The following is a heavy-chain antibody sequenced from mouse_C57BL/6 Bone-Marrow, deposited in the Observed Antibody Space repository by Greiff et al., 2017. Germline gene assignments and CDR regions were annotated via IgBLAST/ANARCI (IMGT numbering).Heavy chain of an antibody. D-gene: IGHD2-3*01. J-gene: IGHJ1*03. CDR1: GYAFSSYW. CDR2: IYPGDGDT. Sequence: QVQLQQSGAELVQPGASVKISCKASGYAFSSYWMNWVKQRPGKGLEWIGQIYPGDGDTNYNGKFKGKATLTADKSSSTAYMQLSRLTSEDSAVYFCARQMARWYFDVWGTGTTVTVSS. CDR3: ARQMARWYFDV. V-gene: IGHV1-80*01.